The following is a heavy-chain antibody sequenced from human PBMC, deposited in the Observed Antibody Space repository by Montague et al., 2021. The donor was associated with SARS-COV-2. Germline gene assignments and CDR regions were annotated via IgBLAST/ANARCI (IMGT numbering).Heavy chain of an antibody. CDR3: ARDRGAKTYDLLTGYYINYYYGVDV. D-gene: IGHD3-9*01. J-gene: IGHJ6*02. V-gene: IGHV4-39*02. Sequence: SETLSLTCTVSGGSISSSSYYWGWIRQPPGKGLEWIGSIYYSGSTYYNPSLKSRVTISVDTSKDQFSLKLSSVTAADTAVYYCARDRGAKTYDLLTGYYINYYYGVDVWGPGTPVTVSS. CDR2: IYYSGST. CDR1: GGSISSSSYY.